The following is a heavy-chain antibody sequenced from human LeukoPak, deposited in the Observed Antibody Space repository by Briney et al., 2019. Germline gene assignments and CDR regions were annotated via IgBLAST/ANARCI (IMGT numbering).Heavy chain of an antibody. CDR2: ISYDGSNK. D-gene: IGHD5-18*01. J-gene: IGHJ6*02. V-gene: IGHV3-30-3*01. CDR1: GFTFSSYA. Sequence: PGRSLRLSCAVSGFTFSSYAMHWVRQAPGKGLEWVAVISYDGSNKYYADSVKGRFTISRDNSKNTLYLQMNSLRAEDTAVYYCARDEVDTAMVGYYYYGMDVWGQGTTVTVSS. CDR3: ARDEVDTAMVGYYYYGMDV.